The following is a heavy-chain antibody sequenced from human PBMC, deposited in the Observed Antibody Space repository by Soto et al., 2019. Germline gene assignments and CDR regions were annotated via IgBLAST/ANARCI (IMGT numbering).Heavy chain of an antibody. CDR1: GYSFPDYW. CDR3: ARQTPHLYNFIDGYYYHSGMDV. J-gene: IGHJ6*02. Sequence: EEQLVQSGAEVKKPGESLKISCKASGYSFPDYWLGWVRQMPGKGLEWMGIIYPGDSDTKYSTSFQGQVTISVDKSITTAYLQWSSLRASDPAIYYCARQTPHLYNFIDGYYYHSGMDVWGQGTSVFVS. CDR2: IYPGDSDT. D-gene: IGHD1-20*01. V-gene: IGHV5-51*01.